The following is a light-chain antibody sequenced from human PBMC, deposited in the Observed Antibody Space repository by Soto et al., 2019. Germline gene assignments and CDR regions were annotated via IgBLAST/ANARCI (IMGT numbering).Light chain of an antibody. V-gene: IGKV1-39*01. CDR1: QSVRTY. J-gene: IGKJ4*01. CDR3: QQYYTTPLT. CDR2: GVS. Sequence: DIQITQSPSSLSASVGDRVTITCRASQSVRTYLNWYQQKPGKAPNLLIYGVSTLHSGVPSRFSGTGSGTDFTLTISSLQAEDVAVYYCQQYYTTPLTFGGGTKVDIK.